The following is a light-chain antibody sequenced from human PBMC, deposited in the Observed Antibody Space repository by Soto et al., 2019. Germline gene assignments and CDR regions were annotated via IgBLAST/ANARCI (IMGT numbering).Light chain of an antibody. CDR2: DAS. V-gene: IGKV3-11*01. CDR3: QLRKHWPQLT. Sequence: EVVLTQSPATLSLSPGERAILSCRASHSVEKYLAWYQQKPGQTPRLPIYDASNRATGIPARFSGSGSDTVCNLSISNGGPKDFAVYYCQLRKHWPQLTFGGGAEVVIK. CDR1: HSVEKY. J-gene: IGKJ4*01.